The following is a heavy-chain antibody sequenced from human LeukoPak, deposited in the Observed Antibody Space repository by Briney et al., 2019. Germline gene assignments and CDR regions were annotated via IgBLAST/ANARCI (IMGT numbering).Heavy chain of an antibody. CDR2: ISYDGSNK. CDR3: VRGYCSSTSCPTLYYY. J-gene: IGHJ4*02. V-gene: IGHV3-30*03. Sequence: GGSLRLSCAASGFTFSSYGMHWVRQAPGKGLEWVAVISYDGSNKYYVDSVKGRFTISRDNSKNTLYLQMNSLRAEDTAVYYCVRGYCSSTSCPTLYYYWGQGTLVTVSS. D-gene: IGHD2-2*01. CDR1: GFTFSSYG.